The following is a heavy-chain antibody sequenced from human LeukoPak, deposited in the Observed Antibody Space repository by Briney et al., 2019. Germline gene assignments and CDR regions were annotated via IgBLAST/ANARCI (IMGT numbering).Heavy chain of an antibody. Sequence: SETLSLTCTVSGGSISSNSYYWSWIRQPAGKGLEWIGRIYTSGSTDYNPSLKSRVTISKDTSKNEFSLKLSSVTAADTAVYYCARGGTTDYYDSNGYYFDNWGQGTLVTVSS. D-gene: IGHD3-22*01. V-gene: IGHV4-61*02. CDR2: IYTSGST. CDR1: GGSISSNSYY. CDR3: ARGGTTDYYDSNGYYFDN. J-gene: IGHJ4*02.